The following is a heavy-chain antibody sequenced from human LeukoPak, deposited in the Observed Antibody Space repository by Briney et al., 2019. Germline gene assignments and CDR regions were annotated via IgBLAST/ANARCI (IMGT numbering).Heavy chain of an antibody. Sequence: SETLSLTCTVSGGSISSSSYCWGWIRQPPGKGLEWIGSIYYSGSTYYNPSLKSRVTISVDTSKNQFSLKLSSVTAADTAVYYCARDRERWLQYLSTTQSGAFDIWGQGTMVTVSS. J-gene: IGHJ3*02. CDR2: IYYSGST. V-gene: IGHV4-39*02. CDR3: ARDRERWLQYLSTTQSGAFDI. CDR1: GGSISSSSYC. D-gene: IGHD5-24*01.